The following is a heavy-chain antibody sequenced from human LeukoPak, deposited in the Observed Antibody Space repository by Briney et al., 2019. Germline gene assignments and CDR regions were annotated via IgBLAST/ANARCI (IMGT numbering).Heavy chain of an antibody. CDR1: GFTFSSYS. V-gene: IGHV3-49*04. Sequence: HPGGSLRLSCAASGFTFSSYSMNWVRQAPGKGLEWVGFIRSKAYGGTTEYAASVKGRFAISRDDSKSIAYLQMNSLKTEDTAVYYCTRVFLNWGEYYFDYWGQGTLVTVSS. CDR2: IRSKAYGGTT. CDR3: TRVFLNWGEYYFDY. J-gene: IGHJ4*02. D-gene: IGHD7-27*01.